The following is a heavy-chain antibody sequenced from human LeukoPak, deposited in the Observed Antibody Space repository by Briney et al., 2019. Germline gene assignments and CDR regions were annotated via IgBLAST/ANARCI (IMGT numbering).Heavy chain of an antibody. CDR2: IRYDGSNK. Sequence: GRSLRLSCAASGFTFSSYAMHWVRQAPGKGLAGVAFIRYDGSNKYYADSVKGRFTISRDNSKNTLYLQMNSLRAEDTAVYYCAKSYSGSYPSEYYYMDVWGKGTTVTVSS. J-gene: IGHJ6*03. CDR1: GFTFSSYA. V-gene: IGHV3-30*02. D-gene: IGHD3-10*01. CDR3: AKSYSGSYPSEYYYMDV.